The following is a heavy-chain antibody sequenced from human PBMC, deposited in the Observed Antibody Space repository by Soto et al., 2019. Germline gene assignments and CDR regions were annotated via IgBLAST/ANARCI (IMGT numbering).Heavy chain of an antibody. V-gene: IGHV3-15*01. CDR2: IKSKADGETK. CDR1: GFTFSHAW. Sequence: EMHLVDSGGGLVKPGGSLRLSCAASGFTFSHAWMSWVRQAPGKGLGWVGRIKSKADGETKDYGAPVRGRFTISRDDSQDNLYLHMNSLRIEDTAVYYCCVIKRRDQYSTSGYWFDPWGPGTLVTVSS. D-gene: IGHD4-4*01. J-gene: IGHJ5*02. CDR3: CVIKRRDQYSTSGYWFDP.